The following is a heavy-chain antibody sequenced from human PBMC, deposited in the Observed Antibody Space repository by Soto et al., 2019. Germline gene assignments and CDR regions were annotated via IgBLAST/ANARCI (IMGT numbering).Heavy chain of an antibody. D-gene: IGHD4-17*01. Sequence: QITLKESGPTLVKPTQTLTLTCTFSGFSLSTSGVGVVWLRQPPGKALEWLALVYWDDDKRYSPSLKSRLPITQDTSKNQFLLTMNNMAQVNTAKYYGAHSSSRWPLGYWGQGALVTVSS. J-gene: IGHJ4*02. CDR2: VYWDDDK. CDR3: AHSSSRWPLGY. CDR1: GFSLSTSGVG. V-gene: IGHV2-5*02.